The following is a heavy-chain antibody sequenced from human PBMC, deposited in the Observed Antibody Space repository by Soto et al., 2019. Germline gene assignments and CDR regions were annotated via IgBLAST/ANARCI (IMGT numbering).Heavy chain of an antibody. CDR1: GYTFTSYD. Sequence: ASVKVSCKASGYTFTSYDINWVRQATGQGLEWMGWMNPNSGNTGYAQKFQGRVTMTRNTSISTAYMELSSLRSEDTAVYYCARAVPSRLTIFRVVISQYYYYYGMDVWGQGTTVTVSS. CDR2: MNPNSGNT. J-gene: IGHJ6*02. V-gene: IGHV1-8*01. D-gene: IGHD3-3*01. CDR3: ARAVPSRLTIFRVVISQYYYYYGMDV.